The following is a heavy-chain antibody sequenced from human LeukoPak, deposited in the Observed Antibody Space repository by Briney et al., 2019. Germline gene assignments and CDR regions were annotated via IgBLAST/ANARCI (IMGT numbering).Heavy chain of an antibody. CDR3: TRGQPGGFDI. D-gene: IGHD1-14*01. CDR2: IGIAGDT. Sequence: GGSLRLSCAASGFTFSNYDMHWVRQTTGKGLEWVSRIGIAGDTNYQGSVQGRHTLSQENAKTSLYLQKNSLRAGDTAMYYCTRGQPGGFDIWRQGTMVTVSS. V-gene: IGHV3-13*01. J-gene: IGHJ3*02. CDR1: GFTFSNYD.